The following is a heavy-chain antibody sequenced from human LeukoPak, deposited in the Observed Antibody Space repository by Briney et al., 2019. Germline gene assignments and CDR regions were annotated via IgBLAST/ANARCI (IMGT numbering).Heavy chain of an antibody. CDR1: GFTFSSYW. J-gene: IGHJ3*02. V-gene: IGHV3-7*01. Sequence: PGGSLRLSCAASGFTFSSYWMSWGRQAPAQGLERVANMKQNGSEKCYVDSVKGLITISRDNAKNSLYLQMNSLRAEDTAVYYCARGDSGYDYASYAFDIWGQGTMVTVSS. CDR2: MKQNGSEK. CDR3: ARGDSGYDYASYAFDI. D-gene: IGHD5-12*01.